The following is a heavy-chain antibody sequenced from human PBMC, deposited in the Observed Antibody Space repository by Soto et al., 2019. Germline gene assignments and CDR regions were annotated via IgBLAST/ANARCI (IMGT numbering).Heavy chain of an antibody. J-gene: IGHJ4*02. Sequence: EVQLVESGGGVVQPGGSLRLSCAASGLSVGNNYMSWVRQAPGKGLEWVSVIYSGSTTHYADSVKGRFSISRDSSSNTVYLQMNSLRVEDTAVYHCASGYWVQGYGAGTYFDYWGQGTLVTVSS. CDR1: GLSVGNNY. CDR3: ASGYWVQGYGAGTYFDY. V-gene: IGHV3-66*01. D-gene: IGHD3-22*01. CDR2: IYSGSTT.